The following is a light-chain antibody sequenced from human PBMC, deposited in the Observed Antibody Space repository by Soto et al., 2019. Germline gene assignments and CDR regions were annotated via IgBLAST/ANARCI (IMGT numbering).Light chain of an antibody. J-gene: IGKJ5*01. CDR3: QQYGSSLSIT. CDR2: GAS. Sequence: EIVLTQPPGTLSLSPGETATLSCRASQSVSSSYLAWYQQKPGQAPRLLIYGASSRATGIPDRFSGSGSGTDFTLTISRLEPEDFAVYYCQQYGSSLSITFGQGTRLEIK. CDR1: QSVSSSY. V-gene: IGKV3-20*01.